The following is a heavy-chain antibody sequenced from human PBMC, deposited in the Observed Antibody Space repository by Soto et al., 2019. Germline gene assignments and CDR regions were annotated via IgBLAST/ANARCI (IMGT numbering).Heavy chain of an antibody. J-gene: IGHJ5*02. CDR2: INPNSGGT. CDR1: GYTFTGYY. Sequence: ASVKVSCKASGYTFTGYYMHWVRQAPGQGPEWMGWINPNSGGTNYAQQFQGWVTMTRDMSISTAYMALSRLRSDDTAVYYCEGGTLAYARAGTRSNWFDPWCQGTLVTVSS. CDR3: EGGTLAYARAGTRSNWFDP. V-gene: IGHV1-2*04. D-gene: IGHD6-13*01.